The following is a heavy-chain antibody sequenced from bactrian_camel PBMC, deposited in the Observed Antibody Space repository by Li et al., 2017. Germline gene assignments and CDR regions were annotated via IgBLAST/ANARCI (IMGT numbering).Heavy chain of an antibody. V-gene: IGHV3-2*01. Sequence: HVQLVESGGGSVQAGGSLRLSCAASGRFAATYCMGWFRQAPGKGLEWVSGISGTSSNTYYTDSVKGRFTISRDDAKNSVYLQMNSLTSEDTGRYYCATWWEHWGQGTQVTVS. CDR1: GRFAATYC. CDR2: ISGTSSNT. D-gene: IGHD7*01. J-gene: IGHJ4*01. CDR3: ATWWEH.